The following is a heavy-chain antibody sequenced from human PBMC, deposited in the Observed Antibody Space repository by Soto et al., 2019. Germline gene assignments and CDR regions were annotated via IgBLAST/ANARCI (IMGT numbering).Heavy chain of an antibody. D-gene: IGHD6-19*01. CDR1: GGSVSSGSYY. CDR3: ARARYSSGAEVNWFDP. Sequence: SETLSLTCTVSGGSVSSGSYYWSWIRQPPGKGLEWIGYIYYSGSTNYNPSLKSRVTISVDPSKNQFSLKLSSVTAADTAVYYCARARYSSGAEVNWFDPWGQGTLVTVSS. CDR2: IYYSGST. J-gene: IGHJ5*02. V-gene: IGHV4-61*01.